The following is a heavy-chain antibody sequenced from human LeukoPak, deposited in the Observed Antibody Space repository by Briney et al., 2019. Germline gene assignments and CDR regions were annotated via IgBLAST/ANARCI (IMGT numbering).Heavy chain of an antibody. Sequence: GGPLRLSCAASGFTFSSYAMHWVRQAPGKGLEWVAVISYDGSNKYYADSVKGRFTISRDNSKNTLYLQMNSLRAEDTAVYYCARGGSGYYYYYGMDVWGQGTTVTVSS. V-gene: IGHV3-30-3*01. CDR1: GFTFSSYA. D-gene: IGHD3-3*01. CDR3: ARGGSGYYYYYGMDV. J-gene: IGHJ6*02. CDR2: ISYDGSNK.